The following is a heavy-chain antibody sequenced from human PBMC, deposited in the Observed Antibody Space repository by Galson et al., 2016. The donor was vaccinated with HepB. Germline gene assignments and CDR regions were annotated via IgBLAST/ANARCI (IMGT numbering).Heavy chain of an antibody. Sequence: SLRLSCAASGLTFSSYSMNWVRQAPGKGLEWVAILWYDATNKYYADSVKGRFTISRDNSKNTLYLQMNSLRAEDTAVYYCSRDNPYYYAMDVWGQGTTVSVSS. J-gene: IGHJ6*02. D-gene: IGHD1-14*01. CDR3: SRDNPYYYAMDV. CDR1: GLTFSSYS. CDR2: LWYDATNK. V-gene: IGHV3-33*08.